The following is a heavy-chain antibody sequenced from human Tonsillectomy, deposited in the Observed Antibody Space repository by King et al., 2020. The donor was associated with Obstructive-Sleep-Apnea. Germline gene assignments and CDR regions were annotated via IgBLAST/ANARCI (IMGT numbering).Heavy chain of an antibody. CDR1: GFTFSSYS. D-gene: IGHD5-18*01. CDR2: ISSSSSTI. Sequence: VQLVESGGGLVQPGGSLRLSCAASGFTFSSYSMNWVRQAPGKGLEWVSYISSSSSTIYYADSVKGRFTISRDNAKNSLYLQMNSLRAEDTAVYYCARVGYSYGPSGPFDYWGQGTLVTVSS. V-gene: IGHV3-48*04. J-gene: IGHJ4*02. CDR3: ARVGYSYGPSGPFDY.